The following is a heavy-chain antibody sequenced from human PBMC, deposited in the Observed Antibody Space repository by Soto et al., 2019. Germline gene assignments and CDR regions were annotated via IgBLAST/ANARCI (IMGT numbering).Heavy chain of an antibody. D-gene: IGHD2-8*01. J-gene: IGHJ6*02. V-gene: IGHV1-2*04. CDR3: ARGDSTDCSNGVCSFFYNHDMDV. CDR2: INPKSGGT. CDR1: GYSFTDYL. Sequence: ASVKVSCKASGYSFTDYLIHWVRQAPGQGLEWLGRINPKSGGTSTAQKFQGWVTMTTDTSISTASMELTRLTSDDTAIYYCARGDSTDCSNGVCSFFYNHDMDVWGQGTTVTVSS.